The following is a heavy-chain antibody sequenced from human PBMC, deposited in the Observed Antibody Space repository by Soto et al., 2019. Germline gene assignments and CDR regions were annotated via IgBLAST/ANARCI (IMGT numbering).Heavy chain of an antibody. Sequence: QVQLVQSGAEVKKPGASVKVSCKASGYTFTSYGISWVRQAPGPGLEWMGWISAYNGNKKYAQKLQGRVTMTTDTSTSTAYRELRSLRSDDTAVYYCARDLGQQLFDYWGQGTLVTVSS. V-gene: IGHV1-18*01. D-gene: IGHD6-13*01. J-gene: IGHJ4*02. CDR1: GYTFTSYG. CDR2: ISAYNGNK. CDR3: ARDLGQQLFDY.